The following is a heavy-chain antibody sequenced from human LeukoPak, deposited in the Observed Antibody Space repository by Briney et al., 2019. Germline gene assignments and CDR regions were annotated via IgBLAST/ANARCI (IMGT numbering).Heavy chain of an antibody. J-gene: IGHJ4*02. CDR1: GFTFSSYS. D-gene: IGHD3-10*01. Sequence: GGSLRLSCAASGFTFSSYSMNWVRQAPGKGLEWVSSISSSSSYIYYADSVKGRFTISKDNAKNSLYPQMNSLRADDTAAYYCARDPGVTMVRGVIITPYFDYWGQGTLVTVSS. CDR3: ARDPGVTMVRGVIITPYFDY. V-gene: IGHV3-21*01. CDR2: ISSSSSYI.